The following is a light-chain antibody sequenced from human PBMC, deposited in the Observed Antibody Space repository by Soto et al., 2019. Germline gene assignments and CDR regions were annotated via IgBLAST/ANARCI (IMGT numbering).Light chain of an antibody. CDR2: AAS. Sequence: QVDQTRSSLCGSVEDRITITCRASQRIASYLAWYQQKPGQAPNLLIYAASTLQSGVPSRFIGSGSGTDFTLTISSLQPEDFATYYCQQLNRYPGTIGGGTKVDIK. J-gene: IGKJ4*02. CDR1: QRIASY. CDR3: QQLNRYPGT. V-gene: IGKV1-9*01.